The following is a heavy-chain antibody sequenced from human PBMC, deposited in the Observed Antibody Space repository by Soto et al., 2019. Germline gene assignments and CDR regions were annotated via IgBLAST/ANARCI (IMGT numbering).Heavy chain of an antibody. CDR3: ARRHSSGSYYFDY. J-gene: IGHJ4*02. CDR2: ISSSSSTI. Sequence: EVQLVESGGGLVQPGGSLRLSCAASGFTFSDYSMNWVRQAPGRGLEWVSYISSSSSTIYYADSVKGRFTISRDNAKNSLYLQMHSLRDEDTAVYYCARRHSSGSYYFDYWGQGTLVTVSS. V-gene: IGHV3-48*02. CDR1: GFTFSDYS. D-gene: IGHD6-19*01.